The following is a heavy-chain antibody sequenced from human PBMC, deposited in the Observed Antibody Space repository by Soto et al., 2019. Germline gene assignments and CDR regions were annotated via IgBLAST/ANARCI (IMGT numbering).Heavy chain of an antibody. D-gene: IGHD1-26*01. Sequence: ASVKVSCKASGYTFTSYAMHWVRQAPGQRLEWMGWINAGNGNTKYSQKFQGRVTITRDTSASTAYMELSSLRSEDTAVYYCARSIVGATIENWFDPWGQGTLVTVSS. J-gene: IGHJ5*02. CDR1: GYTFTSYA. CDR2: INAGNGNT. CDR3: ARSIVGATIENWFDP. V-gene: IGHV1-3*01.